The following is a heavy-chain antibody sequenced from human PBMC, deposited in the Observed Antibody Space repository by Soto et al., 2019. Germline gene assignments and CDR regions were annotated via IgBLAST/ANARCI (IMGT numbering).Heavy chain of an antibody. CDR2: IYWDDDK. D-gene: IGHD6-13*01. V-gene: IGHV2-5*02. CDR3: AYRLPYNSIWETVWFDP. Sequence: QITLKESGPTLVKPTQTLTLTCTFSGFSLSTSGVGVGWIRQPPGKALECLALIYWDDDKRYKPSLKSRLTITKDTSKDQVVLTMTNMDPVDTSTYHCAYRLPYNSIWETVWFDPWGQGTLVTVSS. J-gene: IGHJ5*02. CDR1: GFSLSTSGVG.